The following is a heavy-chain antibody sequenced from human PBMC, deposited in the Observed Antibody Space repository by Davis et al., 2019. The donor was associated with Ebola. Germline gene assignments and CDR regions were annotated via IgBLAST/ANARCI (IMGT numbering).Heavy chain of an antibody. Sequence: GESLKISCAASGFTVSSNYMSWVRQAPGKGLEWVSVIYSGGSTYYADSVKGRFTISRDNSKNTLYLQMNSLRAEDTAVYYCARDEQQLTSHYYGMDVWGQGTTVTVSS. V-gene: IGHV3-53*01. CDR3: ARDEQQLTSHYYGMDV. CDR2: IYSGGST. D-gene: IGHD6-13*01. CDR1: GFTVSSNY. J-gene: IGHJ6*02.